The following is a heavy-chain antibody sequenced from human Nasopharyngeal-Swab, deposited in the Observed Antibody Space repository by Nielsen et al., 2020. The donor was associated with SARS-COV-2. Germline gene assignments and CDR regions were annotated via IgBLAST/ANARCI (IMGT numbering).Heavy chain of an antibody. Sequence: SETLSLTCAISGDSVSSNSAAWDWIRQSPSRDLEWLGRTYYRSKCYNDYAVSVKSRITINPGTSKNQFSLQLNSVTPEDTAVYYCAYYYDSSGSDAFDIWGQGTMVTVSS. V-gene: IGHV6-1*01. CDR3: AYYYDSSGSDAFDI. CDR2: TYYRSKCYN. D-gene: IGHD3-22*01. CDR1: GDSVSSNSAA. J-gene: IGHJ3*02.